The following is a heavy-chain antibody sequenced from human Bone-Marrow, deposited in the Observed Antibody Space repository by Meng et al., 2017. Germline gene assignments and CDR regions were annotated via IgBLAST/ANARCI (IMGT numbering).Heavy chain of an antibody. V-gene: IGHV4-59*01. CDR2: ISYSGST. CDR3: ARAIATRPDVFDY. D-gene: IGHD6-6*01. Sequence: QEQLQESGPGLVKPSETLSLTCTVSSGSINSYFWSWIRQPPGKGPEWIGYISYSGSTNYNPSLKSRVTISVDTSKSQFSLKLSSVTAADTAVYYCARAIATRPDVFDYWGQGTLVTASS. CDR1: SGSINSYF. J-gene: IGHJ4*02.